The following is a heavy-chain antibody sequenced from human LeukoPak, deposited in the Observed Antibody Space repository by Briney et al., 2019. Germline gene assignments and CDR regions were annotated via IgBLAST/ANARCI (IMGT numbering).Heavy chain of an antibody. CDR1: VGSISSGNW. Sequence: LSETLSLTCAVSVGSISSGNWWSWVRQSPGKGLEWIGEIYHNGTANYNPSLKSRVTISADRFTNHFSLKLTSVTAADTAVYYCATAPILRGEGGEHFKYGMDVWGQGTTVSVSS. CDR2: IYHNGTA. J-gene: IGHJ6*02. D-gene: IGHD2-2*02. V-gene: IGHV4-4*02. CDR3: ATAPILRGEGGEHFKYGMDV.